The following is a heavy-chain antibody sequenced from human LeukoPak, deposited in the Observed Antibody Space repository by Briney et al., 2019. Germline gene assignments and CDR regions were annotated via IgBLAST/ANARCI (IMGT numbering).Heavy chain of an antibody. CDR2: IYRGGST. CDR1: GYSISSGYF. V-gene: IGHV4-38-2*02. CDR3: ARDSADYYDSSGYYPSPDY. D-gene: IGHD3-22*01. J-gene: IGHJ4*02. Sequence: AETLSLTCTVSGYSISSGYFCGGIRAPPGKGLEWFGSIYRGGSTYYNASVKSRVTISVDTSKNQLSLKLSSVTAADTAVYYCARDSADYYDSSGYYPSPDYWGQGTLVTVSS.